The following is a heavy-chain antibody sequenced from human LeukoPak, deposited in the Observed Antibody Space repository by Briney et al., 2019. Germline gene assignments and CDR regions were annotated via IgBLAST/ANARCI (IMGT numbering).Heavy chain of an antibody. CDR1: GGSISSGGYY. D-gene: IGHD5-12*01. CDR3: ARDRGPYSGYDSYYFDY. CDR2: IYYSGST. V-gene: IGHV4-31*03. J-gene: IGHJ4*02. Sequence: KTSQTLSLTCTVSGGSISSGGYYWRWIRQHPGKGLEWTGYIYYSGSTYYNPSLKSRVTISVDTSKNQFSLKLSSVTAADTAVYYCARDRGPYSGYDSYYFDYWGQGTLVTVSS.